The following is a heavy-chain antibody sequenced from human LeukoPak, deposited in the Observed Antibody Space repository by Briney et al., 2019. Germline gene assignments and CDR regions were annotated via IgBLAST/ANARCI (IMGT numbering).Heavy chain of an antibody. Sequence: GGSLRLSCAASGFTFSSYAMSWVRQAPGKGLEWVSAISGSGSSTYYADYVKGRFSISRDSSKHTLYLQMNSLSAEDTAVYYCAKRGGYNSDYFDYWGQGTLVTVSS. CDR2: ISGSGSST. D-gene: IGHD5-24*01. J-gene: IGHJ4*02. CDR1: GFTFSSYA. CDR3: AKRGGYNSDYFDY. V-gene: IGHV3-23*01.